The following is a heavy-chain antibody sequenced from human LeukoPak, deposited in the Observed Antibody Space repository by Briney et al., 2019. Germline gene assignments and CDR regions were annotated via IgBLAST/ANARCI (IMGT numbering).Heavy chain of an antibody. CDR2: LYHSGST. Sequence: SQTLSLTCTVSGGSISSGSYYWSWIRQPAGKGLEWTGYLYHSGSTYYNPSLKSRVTISVDRSKNQSSLKLSSVTAADTAIYYCARLKVADSESFDIWGHGTLVAVSS. V-gene: IGHV4-30-2*01. J-gene: IGHJ3*02. CDR3: ARLKVADSESFDI. CDR1: GGSISSGSYY.